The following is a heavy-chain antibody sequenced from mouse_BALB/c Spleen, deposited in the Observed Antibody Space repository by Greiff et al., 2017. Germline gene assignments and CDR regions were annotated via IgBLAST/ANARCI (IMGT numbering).Heavy chain of an antibody. Sequence: QVQLQQSGPGLVAPSQSLSITCTVSGFSLTSYGVHWVRQPPGKGLEWLGVIWAGGSTNYNSALMSRLSISKDNSKSQVFLKMNSLQTDDTAMYYCARYYYGSSHWYFDVWGAGTTVTVSS. CDR2: IWAGGST. J-gene: IGHJ1*01. D-gene: IGHD1-1*01. V-gene: IGHV2-9*02. CDR1: GFSLTSYG. CDR3: ARYYYGSSHWYFDV.